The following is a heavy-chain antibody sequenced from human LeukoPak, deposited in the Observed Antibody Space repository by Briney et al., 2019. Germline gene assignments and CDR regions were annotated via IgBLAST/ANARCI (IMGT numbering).Heavy chain of an antibody. Sequence: PSQTLSLTCTVSGGSISSGDYYWNWIRQPPGKGLEWIGYIYYSGSTYYNPSLKSRVTISVDTSKNQFSLKLSSVTAADTAVYYCARGSRWQPYYFGYWGQGVPVTVSS. V-gene: IGHV4-30-4*01. J-gene: IGHJ4*02. CDR3: ARGSRWQPYYFGY. CDR1: GGSISSGDYY. D-gene: IGHD4-23*01. CDR2: IYYSGST.